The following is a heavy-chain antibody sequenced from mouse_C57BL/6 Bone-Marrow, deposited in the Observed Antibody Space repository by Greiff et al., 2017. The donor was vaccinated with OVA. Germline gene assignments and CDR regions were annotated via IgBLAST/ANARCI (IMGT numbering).Heavy chain of an antibody. J-gene: IGHJ2*01. CDR1: GYTFTSYW. V-gene: IGHV1-50*01. Sequence: QVQLQQPGAELVKPGASVTLSCKASGYTFTSYWLQWVKQRPGQGLAWIGEIDPSDSYTNYNQKFKGKATLTVDTSSSTAYMQLSSLTSEYSAVYYCAREGCSSFFDYWGQGTTLTVSS. CDR3: AREGCSSFFDY. CDR2: IDPSDSYT. D-gene: IGHD3-3*01.